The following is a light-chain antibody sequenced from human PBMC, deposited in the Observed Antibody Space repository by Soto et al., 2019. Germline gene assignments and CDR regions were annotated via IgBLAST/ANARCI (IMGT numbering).Light chain of an antibody. Sequence: EIVLTQSPATLSLSPGERATLSCRASQTVSSSLAWYQQKPGQAPRLLIYGASNRATGIPDRFSGSGSGTDFTLTISRLEPEDFAVYHCQQYGDSITFGGGTKVDI. CDR1: QTVSSS. CDR3: QQYGDSIT. V-gene: IGKV3-20*01. J-gene: IGKJ4*01. CDR2: GAS.